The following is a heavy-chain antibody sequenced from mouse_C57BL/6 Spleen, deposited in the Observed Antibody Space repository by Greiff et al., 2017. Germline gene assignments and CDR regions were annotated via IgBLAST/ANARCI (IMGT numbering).Heavy chain of an antibody. CDR2: IYPGSGST. Sequence: QVQLKQPGAELVKPGASVKMSCKASGYTFTSYWITWVKQRPGQGLEWIGDIYPGSGSTNYNEKFKSKATLTVDTSSSTAYMQLSSLTSEDSAVYYCARPYYGSSYGIYFDYWGQGTTLTVSS. CDR1: GYTFTSYW. J-gene: IGHJ2*01. CDR3: ARPYYGSSYGIYFDY. V-gene: IGHV1-55*01. D-gene: IGHD1-1*01.